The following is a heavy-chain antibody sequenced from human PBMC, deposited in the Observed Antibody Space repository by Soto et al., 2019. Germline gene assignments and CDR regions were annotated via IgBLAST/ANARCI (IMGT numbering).Heavy chain of an antibody. CDR3: ARDWGYCSGGSCYPYYYYGMDV. CDR2: IIPIFGTA. D-gene: IGHD2-15*01. CDR1: GSTFSSYA. V-gene: IGHV1-69*01. J-gene: IGHJ6*02. Sequence: SMKVSCKASGSTFSSYAISWGRQAPGKRLEWMGGIIPIFGTANYAQKFQGRVTITADESTSTAYMELSSLRSEDTAVYYCARDWGYCSGGSCYPYYYYGMDVWGQGTTVTVSS.